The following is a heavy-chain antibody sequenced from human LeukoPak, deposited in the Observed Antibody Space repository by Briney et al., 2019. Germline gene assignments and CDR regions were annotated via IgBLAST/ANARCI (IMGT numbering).Heavy chain of an antibody. Sequence: ASVKVSCKASGYSFSGYFIHWARQAPGHGLEWMGWVNPSSGGTKYEQKFQGRVTMTRDTSISTAYMELSRLRSDDTAVYYCARTGVGYCSSTSCYMGGWGQGTLVTVSS. CDR1: GYSFSGYF. D-gene: IGHD2-2*02. CDR2: VNPSSGGT. J-gene: IGHJ4*02. CDR3: ARTGVGYCSSTSCYMGG. V-gene: IGHV1-2*02.